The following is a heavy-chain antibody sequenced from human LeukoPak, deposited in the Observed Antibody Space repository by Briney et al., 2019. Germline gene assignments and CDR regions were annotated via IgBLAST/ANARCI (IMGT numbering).Heavy chain of an antibody. J-gene: IGHJ4*02. Sequence: ASVKVSCKASGYTFTSYAMYWVRQALGQRLEWMGWINAGNGNTKYSQKFQGRVTITRDTSASTVYMELTSLRSEDTAVYYCGRSDYGDYGITYWGQGTLVTVSS. CDR1: GYTFTSYA. D-gene: IGHD4-17*01. CDR2: INAGNGNT. CDR3: GRSDYGDYGITY. V-gene: IGHV1-3*01.